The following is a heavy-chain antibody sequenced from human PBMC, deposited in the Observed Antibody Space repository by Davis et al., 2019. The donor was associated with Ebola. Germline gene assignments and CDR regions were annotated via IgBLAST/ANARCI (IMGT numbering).Heavy chain of an antibody. CDR2: TIPIFGTA. J-gene: IGHJ6*02. CDR1: GGTFSSYA. Sequence: SVKVSCKASGGTFSSYAISWVRQAPGQGLEWMGGTIPIFGTANYAQKFQGRVTITADESTSTAYMELSSLRSEDTAVYYCARGGYDFGYYYYGMDVWGQGTTVTVSS. CDR3: ARGGYDFGYYYYGMDV. V-gene: IGHV1-69*13. D-gene: IGHD3-3*01.